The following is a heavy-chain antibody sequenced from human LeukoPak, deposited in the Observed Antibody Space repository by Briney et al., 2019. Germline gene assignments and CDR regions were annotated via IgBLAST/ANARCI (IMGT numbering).Heavy chain of an antibody. V-gene: IGHV3-48*03. CDR1: GFDLHTYE. CDR2: ITISGHTK. CDR3: ARGDLHADL. Sequence: GGSLRLSCAASGFDLHTYEMNWVRQAPGKGLEWIADITISGHTKNYADSVKGRFTISRDSARTSLYLQMNSLRVEDTGVYFCARGDLHADLWGQGTLVTVSS. J-gene: IGHJ5*02.